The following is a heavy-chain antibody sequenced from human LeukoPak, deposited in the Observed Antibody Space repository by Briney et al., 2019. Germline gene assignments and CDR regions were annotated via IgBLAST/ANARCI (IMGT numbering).Heavy chain of an antibody. CDR3: ARATGVVATRGDYFDY. CDR2: TRNKANSYTT. Sequence: PGGSLRLSCAASGFTFSDHYMDWVRQAPGKGLEWVGRTRNKANSYTTEYAASVRGGFTISRDDSKNSLYLQMNSLKTEDTAVYYCARATGVVATRGDYFDYWGQGTLVTVSS. D-gene: IGHD5-12*01. J-gene: IGHJ4*02. CDR1: GFTFSDHY. V-gene: IGHV3-72*01.